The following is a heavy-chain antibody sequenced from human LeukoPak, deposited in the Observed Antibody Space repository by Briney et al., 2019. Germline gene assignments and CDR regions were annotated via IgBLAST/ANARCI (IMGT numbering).Heavy chain of an antibody. CDR3: AKDPAEYSSTLGWFDP. J-gene: IGHJ5*02. CDR2: ISGSGGST. Sequence: GGSLRLSCAASGFTFSSYAMSWVRQAPGKGLEWVSAISGSGGSTYYADSVKGRFTISRDNSKNTLYLQMNSLRAEDTAVYYCAKDPAEYSSTLGWFDPWGQGTLVTGSS. D-gene: IGHD6-13*01. CDR1: GFTFSSYA. V-gene: IGHV3-23*01.